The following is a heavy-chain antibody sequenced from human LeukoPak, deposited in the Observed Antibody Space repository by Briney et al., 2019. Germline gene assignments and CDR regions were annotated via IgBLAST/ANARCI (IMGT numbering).Heavy chain of an antibody. CDR1: GGSISSYY. CDR3: ARDTHNWNDAVWFDP. V-gene: IGHV4-59*01. J-gene: IGHJ5*02. D-gene: IGHD1-1*01. CDR2: IYYSGST. Sequence: PSETLSLTCTVSGGSISSYYWSWIRQPPGKGLEWIGYIYYSGSTNYNPSLKSRVTISVDTSKSQFSLKLSSVTAADTAVYYCARDTHNWNDAVWFDPWGQGTLVTVSS.